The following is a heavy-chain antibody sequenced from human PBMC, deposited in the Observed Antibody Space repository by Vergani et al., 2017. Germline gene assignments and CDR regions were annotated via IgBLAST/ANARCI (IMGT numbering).Heavy chain of an antibody. Sequence: EVRLVQSGAEVKKPGESLRISCETSGYTFIYYWIGWVRQMPGKGLEWMGIFYPDDSDARYSPSFQGQVTFSGDKSTKTAYLEWNSLKASDTAIYYCARRAKDDYLDYWDQGTLITVSS. V-gene: IGHV5-51*01. CDR3: ARRAKDDYLDY. CDR1: GYTFIYYW. CDR2: FYPDDSDA. D-gene: IGHD4/OR15-4a*01. J-gene: IGHJ4*02.